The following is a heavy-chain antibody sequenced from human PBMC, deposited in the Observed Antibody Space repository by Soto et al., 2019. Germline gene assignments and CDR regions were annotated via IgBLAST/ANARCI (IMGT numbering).Heavy chain of an antibody. J-gene: IGHJ4*02. V-gene: IGHV4-59*01. CDR2: ISYTGST. CDR3: ARGHISGWRGLDY. Sequence: SETLSLTCTVSGGSISGYSWSWIRQPPGKGLEYIGYISYTGSTNYNPSLKSRVTISLDTSKNQFSLKLTSVTAADTAVYYCARGHISGWRGLDYWGQGTLVTVSS. CDR1: GGSISGYS. D-gene: IGHD6-19*01.